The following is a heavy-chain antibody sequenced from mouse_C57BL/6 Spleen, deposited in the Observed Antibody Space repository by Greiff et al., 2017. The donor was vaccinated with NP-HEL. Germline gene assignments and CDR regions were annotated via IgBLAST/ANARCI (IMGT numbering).Heavy chain of an antibody. J-gene: IGHJ2*01. CDR2: INPYNGGT. Sequence: EVQLQQSGPVLVKPGASVKMSCKASGYTFTDYYMNWVKQSHGKSLEWIGVINPYNGGTSYNQKFKGKATLTVDKSSSTAYMELNSLTSEDSAVYYCAIYYGSRGDYWGQGTTLTVSS. V-gene: IGHV1-19*01. CDR1: GYTFTDYY. D-gene: IGHD1-1*01. CDR3: AIYYGSRGDY.